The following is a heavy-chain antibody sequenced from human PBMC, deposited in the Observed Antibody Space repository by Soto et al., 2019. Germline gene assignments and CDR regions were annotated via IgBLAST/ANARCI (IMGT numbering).Heavy chain of an antibody. Sequence: SGPTLVNPTQTLTLTCIFSGFSLRTSGVGVGWIRQPPGKALEWLGFIYWNDDKRYSPSLKSRLTITKDTSKNQVVLTMTNMDPVDTATYYCAKSGSSGWYGWFDPWGQGALVTVSS. V-gene: IGHV2-5*01. CDR2: IYWNDDK. J-gene: IGHJ5*02. D-gene: IGHD6-19*01. CDR1: GFSLRTSGVG. CDR3: AKSGSSGWYGWFDP.